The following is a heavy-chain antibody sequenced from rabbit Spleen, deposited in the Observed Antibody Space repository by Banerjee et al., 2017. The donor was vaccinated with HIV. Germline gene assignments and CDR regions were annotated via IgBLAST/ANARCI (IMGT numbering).Heavy chain of an antibody. V-gene: IGHV1S8*01. CDR2: IDPIFGVS. CDR3: VREVAAKFKL. D-gene: IGHD4-1*01. CDR1: GFDISKYG. Sequence: QEQLVESGGGLVQPGGSLKLSCTVSGFDISKYGVTWVRQAPGKGLEWIGYIDPIFGVSYYATWVNGRFTISSHDAQNTLYLQLNSLTAADTATYFCVREVAAKFKLWGPGTLVTVS. J-gene: IGHJ4*01.